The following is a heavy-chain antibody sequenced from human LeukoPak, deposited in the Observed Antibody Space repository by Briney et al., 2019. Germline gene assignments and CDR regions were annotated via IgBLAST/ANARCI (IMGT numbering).Heavy chain of an antibody. Sequence: PSETLSLTCTVSGGSISNYYWIWIRQPPGKGLDWIGYIYYSGSTNYNPSLKSRVTISVDTSKNQFSLRLTSVTAADTAVYYCARAPYCSGGNCYFDYWGQGTLVTVSS. CDR1: GGSISNYY. V-gene: IGHV4-59*01. CDR3: ARAPYCSGGNCYFDY. D-gene: IGHD2-15*01. CDR2: IYYSGST. J-gene: IGHJ4*02.